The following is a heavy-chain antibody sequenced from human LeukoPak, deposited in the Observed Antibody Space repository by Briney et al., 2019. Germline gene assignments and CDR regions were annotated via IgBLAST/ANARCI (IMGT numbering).Heavy chain of an antibody. CDR3: AREQPVAGSYYGIDY. D-gene: IGHD6-19*01. V-gene: IGHV3-21*06. CDR1: GFTFSSYS. CDR2: ISSSSSYI. J-gene: IGHJ4*02. Sequence: GGSLRLSCAASGFTFSSYSMNWVRQAPGKGLEWVSAISSSSSYIYYADSVRGRFSISRDNAKNSLYLQMNSLTVEDTALYYCAREQPVAGSYYGIDYWGQGTLVTVSS.